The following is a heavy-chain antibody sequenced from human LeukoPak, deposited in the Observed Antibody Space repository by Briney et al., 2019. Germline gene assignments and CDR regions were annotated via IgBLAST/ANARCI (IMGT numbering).Heavy chain of an antibody. Sequence: GASVKVSCKVSGYTLTELSMHWVRQAPGKGLEWMGGFDPEDGETIYAQKFQGRVTVTEDTSTDTAYMELSSLRSEDTAVYYCATDTDCSGGSCYRVYFQHWGQGTLVTVSS. D-gene: IGHD2-15*01. J-gene: IGHJ1*01. CDR2: FDPEDGET. CDR1: GYTLTELS. V-gene: IGHV1-24*01. CDR3: ATDTDCSGGSCYRVYFQH.